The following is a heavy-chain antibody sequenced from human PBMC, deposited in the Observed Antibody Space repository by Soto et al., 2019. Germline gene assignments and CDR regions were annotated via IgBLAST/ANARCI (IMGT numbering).Heavy chain of an antibody. J-gene: IGHJ4*02. CDR3: ARLDYCGAGNPVYFFDY. Sequence: QVQLVQSGAEVKKPGSSVKVSCKASGNTFSNYAISWVRQAPGQRLEWLGGIIPMFGRTNYAQRFQGRVTMTADESTRAAYMELGSRRSDDTAVYYCARLDYCGAGNPVYFFDYWGQGTLVTVSS. D-gene: IGHD3-10*01. CDR1: GNTFSNYA. V-gene: IGHV1-69*01. CDR2: IIPMFGRT.